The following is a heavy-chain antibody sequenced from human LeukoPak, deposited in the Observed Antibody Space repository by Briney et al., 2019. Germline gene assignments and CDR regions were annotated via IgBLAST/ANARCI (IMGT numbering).Heavy chain of an antibody. D-gene: IGHD3-22*01. Sequence: PSETLSLTCTVSGASIGSYYWSWIRQPPGKGLEWIGYIYYSGSTNYSPSLQSRVTISVDTSRNQFSLKLTSVTAADTAVYYCARDGTSGYFPWYFDLWGRGTLVTVSS. J-gene: IGHJ2*01. V-gene: IGHV4-59*01. CDR1: GASIGSYY. CDR3: ARDGTSGYFPWYFDL. CDR2: IYYSGST.